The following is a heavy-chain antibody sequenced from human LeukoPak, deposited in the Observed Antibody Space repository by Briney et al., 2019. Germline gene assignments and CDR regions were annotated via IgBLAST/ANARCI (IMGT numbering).Heavy chain of an antibody. CDR3: ARASRGYYDRRGYYYVGGDY. CDR1: GFNVSTNY. J-gene: IGHJ4*02. V-gene: IGHV3-66*02. Sequence: GGSLRLSCAASGFNVSTNYMTWVRQAPGKGPEWVSIIYSGGRTYYAESVKGRFTISRDNSKNTLSLQMNSLRAEDTAMYYCARASRGYYDRRGYYYVGGDYWGQGTLVTVSS. CDR2: IYSGGRT. D-gene: IGHD3-22*01.